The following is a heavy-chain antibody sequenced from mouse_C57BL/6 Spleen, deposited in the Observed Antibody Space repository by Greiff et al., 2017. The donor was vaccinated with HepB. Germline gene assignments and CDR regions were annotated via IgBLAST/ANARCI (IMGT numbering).Heavy chain of an antibody. Sequence: EVKLQESGPELVKPGASVKISCKASGYTFTDYYMNWVKQSHGKSLEWIGDINPNNGGTSYNQKFKGKATLTVDKSSSTAYMELRSLTSEDSAVYYCARSVPFHYGSSPFAYWGQGTLVTVSA. V-gene: IGHV1-26*01. CDR3: ARSVPFHYGSSPFAY. CDR2: INPNNGGT. J-gene: IGHJ3*01. CDR1: GYTFTDYY. D-gene: IGHD1-1*01.